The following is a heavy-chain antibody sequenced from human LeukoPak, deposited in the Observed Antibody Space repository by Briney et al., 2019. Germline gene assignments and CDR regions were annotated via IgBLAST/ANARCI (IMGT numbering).Heavy chain of an antibody. V-gene: IGHV3-74*01. CDR3: AREVRIAAAGSDY. CDR1: GFSFSGHW. Sequence: GGSLRLSCIASGFSFSGHWMHWARQLPGKGLVWVSRISPTGSTTSYADSVKGRFTVSRDNAKNSLYLQMNSLRAEDTAVYYCAREVRIAAAGSDYWGQGTLVTVSS. J-gene: IGHJ4*02. D-gene: IGHD6-13*01. CDR2: ISPTGSTT.